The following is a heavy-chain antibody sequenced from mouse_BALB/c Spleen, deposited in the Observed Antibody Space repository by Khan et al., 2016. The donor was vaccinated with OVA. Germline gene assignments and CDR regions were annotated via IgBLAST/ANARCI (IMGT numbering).Heavy chain of an antibody. CDR2: IFPGTGTT. CDR3: ARGYFGNHEFVY. V-gene: IGHV1S132*01. CDR1: GYTFPSYW. J-gene: IGHJ3*01. D-gene: IGHD2-1*01. Sequence: QVQLQQSGAELVKPGTSVKLSCKTSGYTFPSYWIQWVKQRPGQGLGWIGQIFPGTGTTYYNENFKDKATLTVDTSSNSAYMQLTSLTSEDSAVYFCARGYFGNHEFVYWGQGTLVTVSP.